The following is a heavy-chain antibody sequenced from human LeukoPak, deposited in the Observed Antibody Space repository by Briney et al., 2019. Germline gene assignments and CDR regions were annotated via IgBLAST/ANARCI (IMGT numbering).Heavy chain of an antibody. CDR2: IYYSGST. D-gene: IGHD1-26*01. J-gene: IGHJ4*02. V-gene: IGHV4-59*08. CDR3: ARGPRIVGATGIDY. Sequence: ADPLSLLCTVCGGPNSSYHGRWTPHPPGKAREGIGYIYYSGSTNYNPSLKSRVTITVDTSKNQFSLKLSPVTAADTAVYYCARGPRIVGATGIDYWGQGTLVTVSS. CDR1: GGPNSSYH.